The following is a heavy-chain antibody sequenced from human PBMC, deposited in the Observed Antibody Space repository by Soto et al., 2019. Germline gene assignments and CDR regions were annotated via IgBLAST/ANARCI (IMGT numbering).Heavy chain of an antibody. J-gene: IGHJ6*02. CDR1: GYSFTSYW. V-gene: IGHV5-10-1*01. D-gene: IGHD6-19*01. CDR3: ARQGSSGWSSYYYDGMDV. CDR2: IDPSDSYT. Sequence: GESLKISCKGSGYSFTSYWISWVRQMPGKGLEWMGRIDPSDSYTNYSPSFQGHVTISADKSISTAYLQWSSLKASDTAMYYCARQGSSGWSSYYYDGMDVWGQGTTVTVSS.